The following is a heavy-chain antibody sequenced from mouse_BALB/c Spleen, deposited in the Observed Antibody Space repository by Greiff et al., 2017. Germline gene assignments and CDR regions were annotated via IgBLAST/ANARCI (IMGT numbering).Heavy chain of an antibody. CDR3: TRAIITTVVATEGYYAMDY. V-gene: IGHV5-6-4*01. D-gene: IGHD1-1*01. Sequence: EVKLVESGGGLVKPGGSLKLSCAASGFTFSSYTMSWVRQTPEKRLEWVATISSGGSYTYYPDSVKGRFTISRDNAKNTLYLQMSSLKSEDTAMYYCTRAIITTVVATEGYYAMDYWGQGTSVTVSS. CDR2: ISSGGSYT. J-gene: IGHJ4*01. CDR1: GFTFSSYT.